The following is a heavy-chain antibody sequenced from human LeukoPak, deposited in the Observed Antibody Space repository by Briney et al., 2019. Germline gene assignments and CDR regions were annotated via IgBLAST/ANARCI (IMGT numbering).Heavy chain of an antibody. V-gene: IGHV1-8*03. CDR2: MNPSSGNT. Sequence: ASVRVSCKASGYTFTSYDINWVRQATGQGLEWMGWMNPSSGNTGYAQKFQGRVTITRNTSTSTAYMELSSLRSEDTAVYYCARDSYYDFWSGYQMSHSFDPWGQGTLVTVSS. CDR3: ARDSYYDFWSGYQMSHSFDP. J-gene: IGHJ5*02. D-gene: IGHD3-3*01. CDR1: GYTFTSYD.